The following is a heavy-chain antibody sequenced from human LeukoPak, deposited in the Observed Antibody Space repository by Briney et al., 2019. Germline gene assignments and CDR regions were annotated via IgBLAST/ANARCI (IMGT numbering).Heavy chain of an antibody. Sequence: GGSLRLSCAASGFTFSSYGMHWVRQAPGKGLEWVAVISYDGSNKYYADSVKGRFTISRDNSKNTLYLQMNSLRAEDTAVYYCAKDLYDYVWGSYSNALDYWGQGTLVTVSS. CDR3: AKDLYDYVWGSYSNALDY. J-gene: IGHJ4*02. CDR1: GFTFSSYG. CDR2: ISYDGSNK. D-gene: IGHD3-16*01. V-gene: IGHV3-30*18.